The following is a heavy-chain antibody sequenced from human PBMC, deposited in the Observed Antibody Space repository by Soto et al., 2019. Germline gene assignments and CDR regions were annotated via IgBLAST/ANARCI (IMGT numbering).Heavy chain of an antibody. V-gene: IGHV4-34*01. Sequence: SETLSLTCAVYGGSFSGYYWSWIRQPPGKGLEWIGEINHSGSTNYNPSLKSRVTISVDTSKNQFSLKLSSVTAADTAVYYCASGGTTRGYRSYYYYGMDVWGQGTTVTVSS. CDR2: INHSGST. J-gene: IGHJ6*02. CDR3: ASGGTTRGYRSYYYYGMDV. CDR1: GGSFSGYY. D-gene: IGHD5-12*01.